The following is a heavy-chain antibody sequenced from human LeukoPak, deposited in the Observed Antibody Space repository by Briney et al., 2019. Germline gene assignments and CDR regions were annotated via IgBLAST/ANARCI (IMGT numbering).Heavy chain of an antibody. V-gene: IGHV4-34*01. J-gene: IGHJ6*03. Sequence: PSETLSLTCAVYGGSFSGYYWSWIRQPPGKGLEWIWEINHSGSTNYNPSLKSRVTISVDTSKNQFSLKLSSVTAADTAVYYCARGSYGYYGSGSYYYYYYYMDVWGKGTTVTVSS. CDR1: GGSFSGYY. D-gene: IGHD3-10*01. CDR2: INHSGST. CDR3: ARGSYGYYGSGSYYYYYYYMDV.